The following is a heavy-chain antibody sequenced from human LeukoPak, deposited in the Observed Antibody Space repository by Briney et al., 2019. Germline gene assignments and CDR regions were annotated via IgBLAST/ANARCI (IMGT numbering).Heavy chain of an antibody. J-gene: IGHJ4*02. CDR1: GGTFSSYA. Sequence: SVKVSCKASGGTFSSYAISWVRQAPGQGLEWIGGIIPIFGTANYAQRFQGRVTITADESTSTAYMELSSLRSEDTAVYYCARDHSSGLYYFDYWGQGTLVTVSS. V-gene: IGHV1-69*13. D-gene: IGHD6-19*01. CDR3: ARDHSSGLYYFDY. CDR2: IIPIFGTA.